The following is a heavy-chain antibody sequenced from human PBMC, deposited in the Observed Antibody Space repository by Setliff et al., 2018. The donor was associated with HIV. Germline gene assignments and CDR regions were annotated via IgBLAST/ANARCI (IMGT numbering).Heavy chain of an antibody. V-gene: IGHV3-7*01. CDR1: GFTFSSSW. CDR3: TTDSITIFGVVIHYYYYMDV. Sequence: PGGSLRLSCAASGFTFSSSWMSWVRQAPGKGLEWLANIQDDGVEKYYLDSVKGRFTISRDNARNSLFLQMNGLRAEDTAVYYCTTDSITIFGVVIHYYYYMDVWGKGTTVTVSS. J-gene: IGHJ6*03. D-gene: IGHD3-3*01. CDR2: IQDDGVEK.